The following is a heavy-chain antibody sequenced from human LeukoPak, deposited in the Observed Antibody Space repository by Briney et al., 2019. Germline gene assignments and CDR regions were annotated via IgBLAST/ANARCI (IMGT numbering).Heavy chain of an antibody. D-gene: IGHD3-22*01. CDR1: GFTFSSYW. Sequence: PGGSLRLSCAASGFTFSSYWMHWVRQAPGKGLEWVSYISTGGGNIYYADSVRGRFTISRDNAKNSLYLQMNSLRAEDTAVYYCARDRIQWLPLDYWGQGALVTVSS. CDR2: ISTGGGNI. V-gene: IGHV3-48*03. J-gene: IGHJ4*02. CDR3: ARDRIQWLPLDY.